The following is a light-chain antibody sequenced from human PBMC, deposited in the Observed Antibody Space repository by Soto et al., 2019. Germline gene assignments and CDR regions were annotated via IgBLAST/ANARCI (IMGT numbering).Light chain of an antibody. Sequence: EIVLTQSPATLALSPGERATLSCRASQSVSSYLAWYQQKPGQAPRLLIYDASNRATGIPARFSRRGSGTDFTLTISSLEPENFAVYYCQQRSNWPPYTFGQGTKLEIK. CDR2: DAS. CDR3: QQRSNWPPYT. J-gene: IGKJ2*01. CDR1: QSVSSY. V-gene: IGKV3-11*01.